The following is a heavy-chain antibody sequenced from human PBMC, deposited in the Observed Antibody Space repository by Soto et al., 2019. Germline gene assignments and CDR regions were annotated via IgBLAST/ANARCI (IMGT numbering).Heavy chain of an antibody. D-gene: IGHD3-22*01. V-gene: IGHV3-30-3*01. CDR2: ISYDGSNK. CDR3: ARDRKAMMQAVEF. Sequence: SGGSLRLSCAASGFTFSSYAMHWVRQAPGKGLEWVAVISYDGSNKYYADSVKGRFTISRDNSKNTLYLQMNSLRAEDTAVYYCARDRKAMMQAVEFWGQGTMVTVSS. J-gene: IGHJ3*01. CDR1: GFTFSSYA.